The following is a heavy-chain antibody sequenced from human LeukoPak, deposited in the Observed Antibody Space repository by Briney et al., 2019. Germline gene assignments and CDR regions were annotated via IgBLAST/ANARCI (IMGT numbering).Heavy chain of an antibody. J-gene: IGHJ5*02. D-gene: IGHD3-22*01. V-gene: IGHV1-8*01. Sequence: ASVKVSCKASGYTLTSYDINWVRQATGQGLEWMGWMNPNSGNTGYAQKFQGRVTMTRNTSISTAYMELSSLRSEDTAVYYCARAPHYYDSSGYYYGPLHNWFDPWGQGTLVTVSS. CDR1: GYTLTSYD. CDR2: MNPNSGNT. CDR3: ARAPHYYDSSGYYYGPLHNWFDP.